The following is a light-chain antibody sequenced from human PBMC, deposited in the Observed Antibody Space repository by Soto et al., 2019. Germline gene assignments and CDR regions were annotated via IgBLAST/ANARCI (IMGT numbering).Light chain of an antibody. CDR1: SSDVGGYNY. V-gene: IGLV2-14*01. J-gene: IGLJ1*01. CDR3: TSYTSNSTLDV. CDR2: EVS. Sequence: QSVLTQPASVSGSPGQSITISCTGTSSDVGGYNYVSWYQQHPGKAPKLMIYEVSNRPSGVSNRFSGSKSGNTASLTISGLQAEDEADYYCTSYTSNSTLDVFGTGTKVTGL.